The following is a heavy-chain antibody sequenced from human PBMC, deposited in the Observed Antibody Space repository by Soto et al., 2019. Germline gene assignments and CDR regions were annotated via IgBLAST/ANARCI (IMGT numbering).Heavy chain of an antibody. CDR1: GVTFKDYG. J-gene: IGHJ2*01. CDR2: ISYDGKQT. V-gene: IGHV3-30*03. CDR3: ARDGWGSNWYFDL. D-gene: IGHD3-16*01. Sequence: GGSLRLSCGAPGVTFKDYGMHWVRQAPGKGLEWVAVISYDGKQTYYADSVKGRFTISKDKSKRTLFLQMNSLRVDDTAVYYCARDGWGSNWYFDLWGRGTLVTV.